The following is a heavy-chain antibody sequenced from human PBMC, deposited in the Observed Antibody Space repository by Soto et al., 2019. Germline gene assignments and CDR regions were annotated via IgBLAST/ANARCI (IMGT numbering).Heavy chain of an antibody. CDR1: GFIFGAYA. D-gene: IGHD5-12*01. J-gene: IGHJ4*02. CDR2: IWYDGSNK. CDR3: ARDSKDGYNFEGNFDF. V-gene: IGHV3-33*01. Sequence: VQLVESGGGVVQPGKSLRLSCGASGFIFGAYAMHWVRQAPGKGLEWVALIWYDGSNKYYADSVKGRFTISRDNSKYRLYLQMSSLRADDTAVYFCARDSKDGYNFEGNFDFWGQGTLVSVSS.